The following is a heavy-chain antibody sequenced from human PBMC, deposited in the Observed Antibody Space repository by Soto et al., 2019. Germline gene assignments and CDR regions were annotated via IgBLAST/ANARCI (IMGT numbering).Heavy chain of an antibody. J-gene: IGHJ4*02. CDR1: GNTLSSYA. Sequence: SVKVSCKASGNTLSSYAFTWLRQAPGKGFELMGTIIPILRTTEYEQKFQGRVTITADESTTTVYMELSGLTSGDTGIYFRARGYQPILPFDFWGQGTLVTVSS. V-gene: IGHV1-69*11. CDR2: IIPILRTT. D-gene: IGHD2-15*01. CDR3: ARGYQPILPFDF.